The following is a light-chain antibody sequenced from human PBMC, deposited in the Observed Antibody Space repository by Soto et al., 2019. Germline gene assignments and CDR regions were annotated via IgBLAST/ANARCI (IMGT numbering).Light chain of an antibody. CDR3: YSYTSKSTGV. CDR2: EVS. Sequence: QSALTQPASVSGSPGQSITISCTGTSSDVGGYNYVSWYQQHPGKAPKLIIYEVSNRPSGVSNRFSGSKSGNTAALTISGLQAEDEADYYCYSYTSKSTGVFGTGTKLTVL. J-gene: IGLJ1*01. V-gene: IGLV2-14*01. CDR1: SSDVGGYNY.